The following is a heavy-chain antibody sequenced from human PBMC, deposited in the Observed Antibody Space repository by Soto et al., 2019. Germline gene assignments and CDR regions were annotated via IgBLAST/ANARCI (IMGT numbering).Heavy chain of an antibody. V-gene: IGHV3-33*01. J-gene: IGHJ4*02. CDR2: IWYDGSNK. CDR3: ARVGGVTYYYDSSGYYSPDY. D-gene: IGHD3-22*01. CDR1: GFTFSSYG. Sequence: QVQLVESGGGVVQPGRSLRLSCAASGFTFSSYGMHWVRQAPGKGLEWVAVIWYDGSNKYYADSVKGRFTISRDNSKNTLYLQMNSLRAEDTAVYYCARVGGVTYYYDSSGYYSPDYWGLGTLVTVSS.